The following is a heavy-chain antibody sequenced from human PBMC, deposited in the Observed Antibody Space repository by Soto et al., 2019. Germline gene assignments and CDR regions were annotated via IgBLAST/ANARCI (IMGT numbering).Heavy chain of an antibody. J-gene: IGHJ5*02. CDR2: IYYSGST. CDR1: GGSISSSSYY. CDR3: ERKRVRSSWWWGWFDP. Sequence: PSETLSLTCTVSGGSISSSSYYWGWIRQPPGKGLEWIGSIYYSGSTYYNPSLKSRVTISVDTSKNQFSLKLSSVTAADTAVYYCERKRVRSSWWWGWFDPWGQGNLVTLSA. D-gene: IGHD6-13*01. V-gene: IGHV4-39*01.